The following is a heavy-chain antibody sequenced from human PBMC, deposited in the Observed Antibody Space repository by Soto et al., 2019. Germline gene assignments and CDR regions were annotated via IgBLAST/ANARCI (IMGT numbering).Heavy chain of an antibody. D-gene: IGHD2-2*01. CDR2: ISHGGNT. CDR1: SDSIDSSDW. V-gene: IGHV4-4*02. J-gene: IGHJ2*01. CDR3: ARYTKPASGQWYFDL. Sequence: QAQLQESGPGLVKPSETLSLTCTVFSDSIDSSDWWNWVRQSPGRGLEWIGEISHGGNTNYNPSLMSRVTMSVDISKNQFSLSVNSVTASATAVYYCARYTKPASGQWYFDLWGRGTLVTVSS.